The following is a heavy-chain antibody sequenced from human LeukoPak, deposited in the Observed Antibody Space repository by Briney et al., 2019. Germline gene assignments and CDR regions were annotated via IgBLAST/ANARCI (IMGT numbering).Heavy chain of an antibody. CDR1: GFTFDDYG. CDR2: INWNGGST. CDR3: ARAQYYYDSSGHETRAFDI. V-gene: IGHV3-20*04. D-gene: IGHD3-22*01. J-gene: IGHJ3*02. Sequence: GGSLRLSCAASGFTFDDYGMSWVRQAPGKGLEWASGINWNGGSTGYADSVKGRFTISRDNAKNSLYLQMNSLRAEDTALYYCARAQYYYDSSGHETRAFDIWGQGTMVTVSS.